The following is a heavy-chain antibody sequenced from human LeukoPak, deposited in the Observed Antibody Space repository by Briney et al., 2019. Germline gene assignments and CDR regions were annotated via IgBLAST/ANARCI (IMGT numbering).Heavy chain of an antibody. V-gene: IGHV4-59*01. J-gene: IGHJ5*02. CDR1: GGSISSYY. CDR3: ARAVDYYGDYVPWFDP. Sequence: PSETLSLTCTVSGGSISSYYWSWIRQPPGKGLEWIGYIYYSGSTNYNPSLKSRVTISVDTSKNQFSLKLSSVTAADTAVYYCARAVDYYGDYVPWFDPWGQGTLVTVSS. D-gene: IGHD4-17*01. CDR2: IYYSGST.